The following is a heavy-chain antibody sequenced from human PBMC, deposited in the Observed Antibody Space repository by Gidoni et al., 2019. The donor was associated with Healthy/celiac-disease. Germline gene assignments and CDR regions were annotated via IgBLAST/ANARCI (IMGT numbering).Heavy chain of an antibody. CDR3: ARPYLVVTDDAFDI. CDR1: GFTFSSYW. CDR2: IKQDGSEK. D-gene: IGHD2-8*02. J-gene: IGHJ3*02. V-gene: IGHV3-7*03. Sequence: EVQLVESGGGLVQPGGSLRLSCAASGFTFSSYWMSWVRQAPGKGLEWVANIKQDGSEKYYVDSVKGRFTISRDNAKNSLYLQMNSLRAEDTAVYYCARPYLVVTDDAFDIWGQGTMVTVSS.